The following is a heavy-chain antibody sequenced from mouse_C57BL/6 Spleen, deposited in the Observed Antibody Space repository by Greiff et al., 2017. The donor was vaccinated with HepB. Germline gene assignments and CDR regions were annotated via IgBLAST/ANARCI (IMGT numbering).Heavy chain of an antibody. Sequence: EVQGVESGGDLVKPGGSLKLSCAASGFTFSSYGMSWVRQTPDKRLEWVATISSGGSYTYYPDSVKGRFTISRDNAKNTLYLQMSSLKSEDTAMYYCARSGSTLFDYWGQGTTLTVSS. CDR2: ISSGGSYT. J-gene: IGHJ2*01. D-gene: IGHD1-1*01. CDR3: ARSGSTLFDY. CDR1: GFTFSSYG. V-gene: IGHV5-6*01.